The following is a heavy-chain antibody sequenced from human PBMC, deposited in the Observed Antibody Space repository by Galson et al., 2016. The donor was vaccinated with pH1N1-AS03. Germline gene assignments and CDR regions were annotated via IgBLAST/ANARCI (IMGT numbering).Heavy chain of an antibody. CDR2: VSTNGRRT. Sequence: SLRLSCAASGFTFSGYAMNWVRQAPGKGLEWVSGVSTNGRRTFHADSVKGRFTISRDNSKNTLYLQVNSLRVEDAAVYYCAKGGIYNREGLGGSWGQGTLVAVSS. CDR1: GFTFSGYA. V-gene: IGHV3-23*01. J-gene: IGHJ5*02. CDR3: AKGGIYNREGLGGS. D-gene: IGHD2/OR15-2a*01.